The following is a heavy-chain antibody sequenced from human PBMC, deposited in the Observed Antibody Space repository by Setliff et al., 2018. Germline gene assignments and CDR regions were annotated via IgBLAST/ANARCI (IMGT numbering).Heavy chain of an antibody. CDR2: IRSKAYGGTT. Sequence: GSLRLSCTASGFTFGDYAMSWVRQAPGKGLEWVGFIRSKAYGGTTEYAASVKGRFTISRDDSKSIAYLQMNSLKTEDTAVYYCTRDPPTMIVAHYYFDYWGQGTLVTVSS. D-gene: IGHD3-22*01. CDR3: TRDPPTMIVAHYYFDY. CDR1: GFTFGDYA. V-gene: IGHV3-49*04. J-gene: IGHJ4*02.